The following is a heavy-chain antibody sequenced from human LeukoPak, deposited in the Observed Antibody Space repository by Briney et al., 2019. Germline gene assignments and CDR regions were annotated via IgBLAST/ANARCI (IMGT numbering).Heavy chain of an antibody. CDR1: GGSISSGGYY. CDR2: IYHSGST. J-gene: IGHJ4*02. CDR3: ARGDVAAAGYFDY. D-gene: IGHD6-13*01. V-gene: IGHV4-30-2*01. Sequence: SETLSLTCTVAGGSISSGGYYWSWIRQPPGKGLEWIGYIYHSGSTYYNPSLKSRVTMSVDRSKNQFSLKLSSVTAADTAVYYCARGDVAAAGYFDYWGQGTLVTVSS.